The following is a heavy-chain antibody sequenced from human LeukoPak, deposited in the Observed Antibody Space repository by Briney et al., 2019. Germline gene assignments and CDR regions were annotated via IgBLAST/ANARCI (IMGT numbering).Heavy chain of an antibody. CDR3: ASPYSGSYYMGQPY. CDR1: GFTFSDYY. V-gene: IGHV3-11*01. Sequence: GGSLRLSCAASGFTFSDYYKSWIRQAPGKGLEWVSYISSSGSTIYYADSVKGRFTISRDNAKNSLYLQMNSLRAEDTAVYYCASPYSGSYYMGQPYWGQGTLVTVSS. D-gene: IGHD3-10*01. CDR2: ISSSGSTI. J-gene: IGHJ4*02.